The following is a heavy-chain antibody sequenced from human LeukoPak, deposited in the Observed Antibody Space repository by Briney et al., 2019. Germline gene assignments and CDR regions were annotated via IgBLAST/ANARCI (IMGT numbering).Heavy chain of an antibody. CDR3: AKGRSDLRYFDWLYYYYGMDV. D-gene: IGHD3-9*01. J-gene: IGHJ6*02. V-gene: IGHV3-23*01. CDR1: GITLSNYG. Sequence: GGSLRLSCAVSGITLSNYGMSWVRQAPGKGVEWVAGISDSGGRTNYADSVKGRFTISRDNSKNTLYLQMNSLRAEDTAVYYCAKGRSDLRYFDWLYYYYGMDVWGQGTTVTVSS. CDR2: ISDSGGRT.